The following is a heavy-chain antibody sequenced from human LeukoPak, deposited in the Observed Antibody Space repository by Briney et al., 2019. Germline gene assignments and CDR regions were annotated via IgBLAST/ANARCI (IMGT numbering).Heavy chain of an antibody. CDR1: GFTFSSYS. J-gene: IGHJ3*02. V-gene: IGHV3-23*01. Sequence: GGSLSFSCAASGFTFSSYSMNWVRQAPGKGLEWVSAISGSGGSTYYADSVKGRYTISRDNSKNTLYLQMNSLRAEDTAVYYCAKALNYDFWSGYGIQPDFDIWGQGTMVTVSS. D-gene: IGHD3-3*01. CDR2: ISGSGGST. CDR3: AKALNYDFWSGYGIQPDFDI.